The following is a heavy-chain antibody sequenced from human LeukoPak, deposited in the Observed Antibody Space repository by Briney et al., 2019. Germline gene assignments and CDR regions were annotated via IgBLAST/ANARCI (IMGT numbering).Heavy chain of an antibody. Sequence: SETLSLTCTVSGGSISSGGYYWSWIRQPPGKGLEWIGYIYHSGSTYYNPSLKSRVTISVDRSKNQFSLKRSSVTAADTAVYYCASDSRYTRITGITVADYWGQGTRVTVSS. CDR3: ASDSRYTRITGITVADY. CDR2: IYHSGST. CDR1: GGSISSGGYY. D-gene: IGHD1-7*01. J-gene: IGHJ4*02. V-gene: IGHV4-30-2*01.